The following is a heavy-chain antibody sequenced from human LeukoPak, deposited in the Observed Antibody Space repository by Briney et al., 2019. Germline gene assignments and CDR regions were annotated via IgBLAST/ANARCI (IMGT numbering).Heavy chain of an antibody. D-gene: IGHD1-14*01. J-gene: IGHJ5*02. V-gene: IGHV1-46*03. Sequence: ASVKVSCXASGYTFTSYYMHWVRQAPGQGLEWMGIINPSGGSTSYAQKFQGRVTMTRDTSTSTVYMELSSLRSEDTAVYYCASSFGGTLRWFDPWGQRTLVTVSS. CDR1: GYTFTSYY. CDR2: INPSGGST. CDR3: ASSFGGTLRWFDP.